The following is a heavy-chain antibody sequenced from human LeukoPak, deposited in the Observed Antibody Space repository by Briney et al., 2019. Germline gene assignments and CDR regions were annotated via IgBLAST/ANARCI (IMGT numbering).Heavy chain of an antibody. CDR2: IYTSGST. D-gene: IGHD3-10*01. CDR3: ARGGYYGSGSYFPNWFDP. CDR1: GGSISSGSYY. Sequence: PSQTLSLTCTVSGGSISSGSYYWSWIRQPAGKGLEWIGRIYTSGSTNYNPSLRSRVTISVDTSKNQNQFSLKLSTVTAADTAVYYCARGGYYGSGSYFPNWFDPWGQGTLVTVSS. V-gene: IGHV4-61*02. J-gene: IGHJ5*02.